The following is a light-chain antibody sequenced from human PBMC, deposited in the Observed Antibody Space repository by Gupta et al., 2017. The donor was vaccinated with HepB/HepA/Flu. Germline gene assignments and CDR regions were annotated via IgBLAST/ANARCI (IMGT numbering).Light chain of an antibody. CDR2: GAS. Sequence: DIQMTQSPSSLSASIGDRVTITCRASQIIATSLNWYQQKPGKAPKLLIYGASNWQTGVTSRFSGSGSATDFTLTISSRQPEDFATYYCQQSNDSPSLTFGWGSKVAIK. J-gene: IGKJ4*01. CDR1: QIIATS. V-gene: IGKV1-39*01. CDR3: QQSNDSPSLT.